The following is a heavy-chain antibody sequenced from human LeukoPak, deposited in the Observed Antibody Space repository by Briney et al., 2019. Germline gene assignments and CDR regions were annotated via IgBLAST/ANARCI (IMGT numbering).Heavy chain of an antibody. J-gene: IGHJ4*02. CDR3: ASDIRRDGYNPKFGY. Sequence: SQTLSLTCTVSGGSISSGGYYWSWIRQHPGKGLEWIGYIYYSGSAYYNPSLKSRVTISVDTSENQFSLKLSSVTAADTAVYYCASDIRRDGYNPKFGYWGQGTLVTVSP. CDR2: IYYSGSA. CDR1: GGSISSGGYY. V-gene: IGHV4-31*03. D-gene: IGHD5-24*01.